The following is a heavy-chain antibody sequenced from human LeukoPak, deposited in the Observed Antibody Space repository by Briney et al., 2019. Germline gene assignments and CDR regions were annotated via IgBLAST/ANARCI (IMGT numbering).Heavy chain of an antibody. J-gene: IGHJ3*02. CDR1: GGSISSYY. D-gene: IGHD2-21*02. V-gene: IGHV4-4*07. CDR2: IYTSGST. CDR3: ARLDCGGDCPQGAFDI. Sequence: SETLSLTCTVSGGSISSYYWSWIRQPAGKGLEWIGRIYTSGSTNYNPSLKSRVTISVDTSKNQFSLKLSSVTAADTAVYYCARLDCGGDCPQGAFDIWGQGTMVTVSS.